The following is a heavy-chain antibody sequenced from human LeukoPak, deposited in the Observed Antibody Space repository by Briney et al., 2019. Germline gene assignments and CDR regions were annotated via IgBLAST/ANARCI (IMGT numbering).Heavy chain of an antibody. CDR2: INHSGST. D-gene: IGHD3-10*01. CDR1: GGSFSGYY. CDR3: ARRKFLWFDPPPTAFDI. J-gene: IGHJ3*02. Sequence: SETLSLTCAVYGGSFSGYYWSWIRQPPGKGLEWIGEINHSGSTNYNPSLKSRVTISVDTSKNQFSLKLSSVTAADTAVYYCARRKFLWFDPPPTAFDIWGQGTMVTVSS. V-gene: IGHV4-34*01.